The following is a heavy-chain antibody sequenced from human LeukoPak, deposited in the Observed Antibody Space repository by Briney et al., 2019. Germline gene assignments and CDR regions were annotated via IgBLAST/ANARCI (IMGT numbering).Heavy chain of an antibody. V-gene: IGHV4-59*01. CDR1: GGSISSYY. J-gene: IGHJ4*02. Sequence: SETLSLTCTVSGGSISSYYWSWIRQPPGKGLEWIGYIYYSGSTNYNPSLKSRVTIPVDTSKNQFSLKLSSVTAADTAVYYCARAARIVADIYDYWGQGTLVTVSS. CDR3: ARAARIVADIYDY. D-gene: IGHD5-12*01. CDR2: IYYSGST.